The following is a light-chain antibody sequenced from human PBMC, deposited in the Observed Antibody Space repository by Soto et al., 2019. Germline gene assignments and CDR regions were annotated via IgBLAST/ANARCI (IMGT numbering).Light chain of an antibody. V-gene: IGKV3-20*01. J-gene: IGKJ1*01. CDR2: GAS. CDR1: QSVSSSY. CDR3: QQYGSSPWT. Sequence: EIVLTQSPGTLSLSQGERATLSCRASQSVSSSYLAWYQQKPGQAPRLLIYGASSRATGIPDRFSGSGSGTDFTLTISRLEPEDFAVYYCQQYGSSPWTFGQGNKVEIK.